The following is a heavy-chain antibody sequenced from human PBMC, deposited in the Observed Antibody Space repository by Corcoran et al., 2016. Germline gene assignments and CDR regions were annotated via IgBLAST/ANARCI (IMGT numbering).Heavy chain of an antibody. CDR2: MNPNSGNT. D-gene: IGHD3-22*01. V-gene: IGHV1-8*01. Sequence: QVQLVQSGAEVKKPGASVKVSCKASGYTFTRYDINWVRQATGQGLEWMGWMNPNSGNTGYAQKFQGRVTMTRNTSISTAYMELSSLRAEDTAVYYCARYYYDSSGYERLFDYWGQGTLVTVSS. CDR1: GYTFTRYD. J-gene: IGHJ4*02. CDR3: ARYYYDSSGYERLFDY.